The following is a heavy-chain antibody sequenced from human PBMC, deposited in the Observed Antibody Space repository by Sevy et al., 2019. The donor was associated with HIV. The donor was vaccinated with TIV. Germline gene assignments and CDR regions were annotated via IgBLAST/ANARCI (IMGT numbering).Heavy chain of an antibody. J-gene: IGHJ5*02. CDR1: GFTFSDYY. CDR2: ISRSGSTI. CDR3: ARENTMIEEPGWFDP. D-gene: IGHD3-22*01. Sequence: GGSLRLSCVASGFTFSDYYMSWIRQAPEKGLEWVSYISRSGSTINYADSVKGRFTISRDNAKNSLYLQINSLRAEDSAVYYCARENTMIEEPGWFDPWGQGTLVTVSS. V-gene: IGHV3-11*01.